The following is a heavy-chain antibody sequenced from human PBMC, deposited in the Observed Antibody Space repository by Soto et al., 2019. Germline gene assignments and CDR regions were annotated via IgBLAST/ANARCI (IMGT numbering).Heavy chain of an antibody. D-gene: IGHD2-2*01. Sequence: EVHLVESGGGMVQPGGSLRLSCAASAFTFRNYGMSWVRQAPGKGLECVAKIKEDGSEKYYVDSVKGRFTVSRDNAENSVYLQMNSLTVEDTAMYYCARASSSTSGAIDYWGQGTLVTVSS. J-gene: IGHJ4*02. V-gene: IGHV3-7*04. CDR2: IKEDGSEK. CDR3: ARASSSTSGAIDY. CDR1: AFTFRNYG.